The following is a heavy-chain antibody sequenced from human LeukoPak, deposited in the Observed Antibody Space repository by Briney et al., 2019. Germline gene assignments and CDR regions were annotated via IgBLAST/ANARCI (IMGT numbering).Heavy chain of an antibody. CDR1: AFTFSSYG. CDR2: ISGSGGST. Sequence: GGTLRLSCAASAFTFSSYGMSWVRQAPGKGLEWVSAISGSGGSTYYADSVKGRFTISRDNSKNTLYLQMNSLRAEDTAVYYCARGGSYLSAFDIWGQGTMVTVSS. D-gene: IGHD1-26*01. CDR3: ARGGSYLSAFDI. V-gene: IGHV3-23*01. J-gene: IGHJ3*02.